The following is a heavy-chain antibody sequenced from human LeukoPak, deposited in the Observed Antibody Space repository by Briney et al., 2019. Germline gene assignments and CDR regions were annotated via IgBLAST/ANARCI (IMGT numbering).Heavy chain of an antibody. V-gene: IGHV4-34*01. Sequence: SETLSLTCAVYGGSFSGYYWSWIRQPPVKGLEWIGEINHSGSTNYNPSLKSRVTISVDTSKNQFSLKLSSVTAADTAVYYCARGYSYGDHYYYHGMDVWGQGTTVTVSS. J-gene: IGHJ6*02. CDR1: GGSFSGYY. D-gene: IGHD5-18*01. CDR2: INHSGST. CDR3: ARGYSYGDHYYYHGMDV.